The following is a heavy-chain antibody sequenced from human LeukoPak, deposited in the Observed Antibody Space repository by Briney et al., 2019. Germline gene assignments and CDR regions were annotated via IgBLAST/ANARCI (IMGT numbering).Heavy chain of an antibody. CDR3: ARGRTDYYGSGSYWPLFDY. V-gene: IGHV1-69*13. Sequence: GASVKVSCKASGGTFSSYAISWVRQAPGQGLEWMGGITPIFGTANYAQKFQGRVTITADESTSTAYMELSSLRSEDTAVYYCARGRTDYYGSGSYWPLFDYWGQGTLVTVSS. CDR1: GGTFSSYA. CDR2: ITPIFGTA. D-gene: IGHD3-10*01. J-gene: IGHJ4*02.